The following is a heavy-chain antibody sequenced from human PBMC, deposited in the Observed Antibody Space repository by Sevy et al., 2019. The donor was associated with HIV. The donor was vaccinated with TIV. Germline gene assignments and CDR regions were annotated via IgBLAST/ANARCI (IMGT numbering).Heavy chain of an antibody. J-gene: IGHJ4*02. CDR3: ARESIATVGDFDY. Sequence: SETLSLTCTVSGGSFNNYYWSWIRQPPGKGLQWIGYIYYSGSTNYNPSLKSRVTMSLGTSKNQFSLKLSSVTAADTAIYYCARESIATVGDFDYWGQGTLVTVSS. CDR1: GGSFNNYY. CDR2: IYYSGST. D-gene: IGHD6-13*01. V-gene: IGHV4-59*01.